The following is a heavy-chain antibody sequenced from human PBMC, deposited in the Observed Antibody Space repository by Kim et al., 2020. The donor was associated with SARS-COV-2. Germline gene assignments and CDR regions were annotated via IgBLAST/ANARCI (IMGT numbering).Heavy chain of an antibody. CDR1: GGSISSSSYY. D-gene: IGHD4-4*01. Sequence: SETLSLTCTVSGGSISSSSYYWGWIRQPPGKGLEWIGSIYYSGSTYYNPSLKSRVTISVDTSKNQFSLKLSSVTAAGTAVYYCARGYSNYVSLPDYWGQGTLVTVSS. CDR3: ARGYSNYVSLPDY. J-gene: IGHJ4*02. V-gene: IGHV4-39*07. CDR2: IYYSGST.